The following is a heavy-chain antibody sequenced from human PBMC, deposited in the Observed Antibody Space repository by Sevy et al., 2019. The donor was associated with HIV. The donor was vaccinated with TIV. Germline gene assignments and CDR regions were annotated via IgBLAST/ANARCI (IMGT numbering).Heavy chain of an antibody. D-gene: IGHD2-2*01. CDR2: IIPIFGTA. V-gene: IGHV1-69*13. CDR3: VRDRGFSSTSEYGMDV. CDR1: GVTFSKYA. Sequence: ASVKVSCKASGVTFSKYAITWVRQAPGQGLEWMGGIIPIFGTANYAQKFQGRVTITADESTSTAYMELSSLRSEDTAVYYCVRDRGFSSTSEYGMDVWGQGTTVTVSS. J-gene: IGHJ6*02.